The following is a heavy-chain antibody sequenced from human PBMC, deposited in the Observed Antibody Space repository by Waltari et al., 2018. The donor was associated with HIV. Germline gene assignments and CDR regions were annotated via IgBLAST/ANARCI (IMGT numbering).Heavy chain of an antibody. D-gene: IGHD3-10*01. CDR1: GGSFSGYY. J-gene: IGHJ4*02. CDR2: INHSGSI. V-gene: IGHV4-34*01. CDR3: ARGRNYYTSGGWGY. Sequence: QVQLHQLGAGLLKPSETLSLTCAVYGGSFSGYYWSWIRQPPGKGLEWIGEINHSGSINYNPSLKSRVTISVDTSKNEFSLKLSSVTVADTAMYYCARGRNYYTSGGWGYWGQGTLVTVSS.